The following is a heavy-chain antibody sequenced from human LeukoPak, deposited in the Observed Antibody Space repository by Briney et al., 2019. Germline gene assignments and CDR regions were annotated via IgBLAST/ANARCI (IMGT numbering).Heavy chain of an antibody. J-gene: IGHJ4*02. CDR3: ARDLLELSPFDY. V-gene: IGHV3-21*01. D-gene: IGHD1-7*01. Sequence: PGGSLRLSCAASGFTFSSYSMNWVRQAPGKGLEWVSSISSSSSYIYYADSVKGRFTISRDNAKNSLYLQMNSLRAEDTAVYYCARDLLELSPFDYWGQGTLVTVSS. CDR2: ISSSSSYI. CDR1: GFTFSSYS.